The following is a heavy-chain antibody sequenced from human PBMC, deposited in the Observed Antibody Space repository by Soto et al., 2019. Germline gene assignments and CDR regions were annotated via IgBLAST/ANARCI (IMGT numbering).Heavy chain of an antibody. CDR2: IYYSGST. CDR3: ATSTVTTLDY. Sequence: SETLSLTCTVSGGSISSYYWSWIRQPPGKGLEWIGYIYYSGSTNYNPSLKSRVTISVDTSKNQFSLKLSSVTAADTAVYYCATSTVTTLDYWGQGTLVTVSS. CDR1: GGSISSYY. J-gene: IGHJ4*02. V-gene: IGHV4-59*08. D-gene: IGHD4-17*01.